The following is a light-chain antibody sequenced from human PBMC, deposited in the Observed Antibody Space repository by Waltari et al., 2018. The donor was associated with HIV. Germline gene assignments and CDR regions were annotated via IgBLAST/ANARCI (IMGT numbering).Light chain of an antibody. CDR1: SSDIGTYDL. CDR3: SSYADNDTLV. Sequence: QSALPQPPSVSGSPGQSIPISCNGTSSDIGTYDLVSWYRQPPGKPPQLLIYEVNKRPSGVSNRFSGSKSDTTASLTISGLQAEDEALYSCSSYADNDTLVFGGGTQVAVL. J-gene: IGLJ2*01. V-gene: IGLV2-23*02. CDR2: EVN.